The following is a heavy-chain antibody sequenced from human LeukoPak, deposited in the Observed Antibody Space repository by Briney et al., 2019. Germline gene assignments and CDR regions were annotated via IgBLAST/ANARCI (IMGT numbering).Heavy chain of an antibody. CDR1: GGSISSYY. V-gene: IGHV4-59*08. CDR3: ARLSGSGWFSASDAFDI. CDR2: IYYSGST. D-gene: IGHD6-19*01. Sequence: SETLSLTCTVSGGSISSYYWSWIRQPPGKGLEWIGYIYYSGSTNYNPSLKSRVTISVDTSKDQFSLKLSSVTAADTAVYYCARLSGSGWFSASDAFDIWGQGTMVTVSS. J-gene: IGHJ3*02.